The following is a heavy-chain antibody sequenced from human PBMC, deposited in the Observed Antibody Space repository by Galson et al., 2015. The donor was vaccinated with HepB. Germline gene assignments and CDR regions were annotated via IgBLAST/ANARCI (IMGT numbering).Heavy chain of an antibody. CDR1: GYTFTKYA. V-gene: IGHV1-3*01. D-gene: IGHD1-26*01. J-gene: IGHJ3*02. Sequence: SVKVSCKASGYTFTKYAIHWVRQAPGQRLEWMGWINAGNGKTKYSQKFQGRVTITRDTFASTAHMALSSLRSEDTAVYYCARESSRGSPSAFDIWGQGTIVTVST. CDR2: INAGNGKT. CDR3: ARESSRGSPSAFDI.